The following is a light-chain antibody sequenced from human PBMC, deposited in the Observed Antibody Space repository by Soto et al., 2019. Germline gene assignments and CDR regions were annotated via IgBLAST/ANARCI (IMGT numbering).Light chain of an antibody. CDR1: QSISSGY. Sequence: ETVLTQSPGTLSLSPGERATLSCRASQSISSGYLAWYQQRPGQAPRLLISDASNRATGIPDRFSGSGSGTDFTLTISRLEPEDFAVYYCQQYGGSPLVTFGGGTKVEIK. CDR3: QQYGGSPLVT. J-gene: IGKJ4*01. CDR2: DAS. V-gene: IGKV3-20*01.